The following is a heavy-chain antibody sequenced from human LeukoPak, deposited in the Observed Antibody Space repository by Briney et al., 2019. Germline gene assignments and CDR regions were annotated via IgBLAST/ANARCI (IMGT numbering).Heavy chain of an antibody. D-gene: IGHD6-19*01. CDR3: ATKQWLAPPPDS. V-gene: IGHV3-74*01. J-gene: IGHJ4*02. CDR1: GVTFSKYW. Sequence: GGSLRLSCAASGVTFSKYWMLWVRQAPAKGLESVSRINTDGTVTTYADSVKGRFTVSRDNADNTMFLQMNSVRDEDPAVYYCATKQWLAPPPDSWGQGTPVTVSS. CDR2: INTDGTVT.